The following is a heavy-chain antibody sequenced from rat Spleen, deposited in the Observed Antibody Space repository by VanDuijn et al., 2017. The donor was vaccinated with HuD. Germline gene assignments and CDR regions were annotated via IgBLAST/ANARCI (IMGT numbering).Heavy chain of an antibody. V-gene: IGHV5-7*01. CDR2: IRYDGSTT. CDR3: ARQGYLRDWYFDF. J-gene: IGHJ3*01. Sequence: EVQLVESGGGLVQPGRSLKLSCAASGFTFSDYNMAWVRQAPTKGLEWVAAIRYDGSTTYYRDSVKGRFTISRDNAKSTLYLQMDSLRSEDTATYYCARQGYLRDWYFDFWGQGTLVTVSS. CDR1: GFTFSDYN. D-gene: IGHD2-7*01.